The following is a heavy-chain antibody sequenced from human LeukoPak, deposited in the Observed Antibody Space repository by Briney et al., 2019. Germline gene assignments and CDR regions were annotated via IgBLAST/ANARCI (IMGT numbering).Heavy chain of an antibody. CDR1: GGSISSYY. Sequence: SETLSLTCTVSGGSISSYYWSWIRQPPGKGLEWIGYIYYSGSTNYNPSLKSRVTISVDTSKNQFSLKLSSVTAADTAVYYCARLLSPPYYYDSSVYYYLFAFNIGAKGTMATV. V-gene: IGHV4-59*08. J-gene: IGHJ3*02. D-gene: IGHD3-22*01. CDR3: ARLLSPPYYYDSSVYYYLFAFNI. CDR2: IYYSGST.